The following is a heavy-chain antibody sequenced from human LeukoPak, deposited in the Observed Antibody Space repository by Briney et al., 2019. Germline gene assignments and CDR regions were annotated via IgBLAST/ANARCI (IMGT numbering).Heavy chain of an antibody. CDR1: GYTFTSYY. CDR3: ARDGYSGYDLRY. J-gene: IGHJ4*02. D-gene: IGHD5-12*01. CDR2: INPSGGST. Sequence: GASVKVSCKASGYTFTSYYMHWVRQAPGQGLEWMGIINPSGGSTSYAQKFQGRVTMTRDTSTSIVYMELSSLRSEDTAVYYCARDGYSGYDLRYWGQGTLVTVSS. V-gene: IGHV1-46*01.